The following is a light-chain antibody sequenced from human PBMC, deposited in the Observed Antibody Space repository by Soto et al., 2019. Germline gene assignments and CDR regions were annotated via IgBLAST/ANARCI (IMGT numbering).Light chain of an antibody. V-gene: IGKV3-20*01. CDR1: QSVSSSY. J-gene: IGKJ4*01. Sequence: EIVLTQSPGTLSLSPGERATLSCRASQSVSSSYLAWYQQKPGQAPRLLIYGASSRATSIPDRFSGSGSGKDFTLTISRLEPEDFTVYYCQQYDNSPLTFGGGTKVEIK. CDR2: GAS. CDR3: QQYDNSPLT.